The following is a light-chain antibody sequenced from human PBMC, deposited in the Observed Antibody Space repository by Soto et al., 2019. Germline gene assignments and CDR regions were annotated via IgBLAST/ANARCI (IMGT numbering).Light chain of an antibody. CDR3: QQPSNWLT. CDR1: QSVSSY. Sequence: EIVLTQSPATLSLSPGERATLSCRASQSVSSYLAWYQQKPGQAPRLLIYDASNRATGIPARFSGSGTGTDFTVDISGLEPEEFAVYGCQQPSNWLTFGGGTKVEIK. CDR2: DAS. V-gene: IGKV3-11*01. J-gene: IGKJ4*01.